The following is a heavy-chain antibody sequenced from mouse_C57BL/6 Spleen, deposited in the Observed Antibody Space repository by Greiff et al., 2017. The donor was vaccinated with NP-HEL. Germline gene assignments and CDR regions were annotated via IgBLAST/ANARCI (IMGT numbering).Heavy chain of an antibody. CDR2: INPYNGGT. CDR3: ARDYYAMDY. CDR1: GYTFTDYY. Sequence: VHVKQSGPVLVKPGASVKMSCKASGYTFTDYYMNWVKQSHGKSLEWIGVINPYNGGTSYNQKFKGKATLTVDKSSSTAYMELNSLTSEDSAVYYCARDYYAMDYWGQGTSVTVSS. V-gene: IGHV1-19*01. J-gene: IGHJ4*01.